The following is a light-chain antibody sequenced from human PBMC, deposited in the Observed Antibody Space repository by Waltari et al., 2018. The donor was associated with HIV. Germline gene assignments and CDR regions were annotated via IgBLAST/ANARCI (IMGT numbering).Light chain of an antibody. Sequence: QVVVTQEPSLTVSPGGTVTLTCGSSTGVVTSGHYPYWFQQKPGQAPRTPVFDTSHKQPWTPARFSGSLLGGKAALTLSGAQPEDEAEYHCLLSDGSGLVVFGGGTKLTVL. CDR2: DTS. V-gene: IGLV7-46*01. CDR1: TGVVTSGHY. CDR3: LLSDGSGLVV. J-gene: IGLJ2*01.